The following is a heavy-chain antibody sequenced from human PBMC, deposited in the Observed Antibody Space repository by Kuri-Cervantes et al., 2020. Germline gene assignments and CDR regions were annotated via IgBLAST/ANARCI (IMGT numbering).Heavy chain of an antibody. D-gene: IGHD7-27*01. CDR2: ISGSGGST. J-gene: IGHJ5*02. CDR1: GFTFSSYA. CDR3: ARVQLGMSGWFDP. Sequence: GESLKISCAASGFTFSSYAMSWVRQAPGKGLEWVSAISGSGGSTYYADSVKGRFTFSRDNAKNTLYLQMNSLRAEDTAVYYCARVQLGMSGWFDPWGQGTLVTVSS. V-gene: IGHV3-23*01.